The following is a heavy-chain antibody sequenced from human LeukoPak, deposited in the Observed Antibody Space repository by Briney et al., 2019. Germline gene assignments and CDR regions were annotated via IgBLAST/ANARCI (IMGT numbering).Heavy chain of an antibody. Sequence: PGGSLRLSCAASAFTISNHSMNWVRQAPGKGLEWVSSISSSSSYIYYADSVKGRFTISRDNAKNSLYLQMNSLRAKDTAVYYCARDKSYGDNYFDYWGQGTLVTVSS. V-gene: IGHV3-21*01. J-gene: IGHJ4*02. CDR1: AFTISNHS. D-gene: IGHD4-17*01. CDR2: ISSSSSYI. CDR3: ARDKSYGDNYFDY.